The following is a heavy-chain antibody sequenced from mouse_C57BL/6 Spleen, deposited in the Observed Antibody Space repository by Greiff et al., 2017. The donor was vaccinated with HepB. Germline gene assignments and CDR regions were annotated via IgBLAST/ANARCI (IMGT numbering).Heavy chain of an antibody. V-gene: IGHV1-82*01. J-gene: IGHJ2*01. CDR2: IYPGDGDT. CDR3: ARWGFYDHGRSGY. CDR1: GYAFSSSW. Sequence: VQLQQSGPELVKPGASVKISCKASGYAFSSSWMNWVKQRPGKGLEWIGRIYPGDGDTNYNGKFKGKATLTADKSSSTAYMQLSSLTSEDSAVYFCARWGFYDHGRSGYWGQGTTLTVSS. D-gene: IGHD2-4*01.